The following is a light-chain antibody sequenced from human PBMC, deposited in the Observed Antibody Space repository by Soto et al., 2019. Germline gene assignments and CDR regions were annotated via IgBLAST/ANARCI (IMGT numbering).Light chain of an antibody. Sequence: QPVLTQPPSASGTPGQRVTISCSGSSSNIGSNYVYWYQHLPGTAPKLLIYLGDQRASGVSDRFSGSKSGTSASLAINGLRSDDEADYYCAAWDDNLNAYVFGSGTKVTVL. V-gene: IGLV1-47*02. CDR3: AAWDDNLNAYV. CDR1: SSNIGSNY. J-gene: IGLJ1*01. CDR2: LGD.